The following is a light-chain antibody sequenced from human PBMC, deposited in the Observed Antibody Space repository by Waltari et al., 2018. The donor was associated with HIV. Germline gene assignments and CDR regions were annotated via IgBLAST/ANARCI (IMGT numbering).Light chain of an antibody. CDR2: EVT. Sequence: QSALTQPPPASGSPGQSVTISCTGTSTAVGAYNYVSWYQQHSGEAPKPIIYEVTKRPSGVPDRFSGSKSGNTASLTVSGLQAEDEADFYCSSYAGSTVIFGGGTKLTVL. CDR3: SSYAGSTVI. J-gene: IGLJ2*01. V-gene: IGLV2-8*01. CDR1: STAVGAYNY.